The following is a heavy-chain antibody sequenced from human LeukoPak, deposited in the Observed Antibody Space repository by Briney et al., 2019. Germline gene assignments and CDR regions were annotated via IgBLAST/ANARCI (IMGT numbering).Heavy chain of an antibody. CDR3: ARDPYSSTPGGH. D-gene: IGHD6-13*01. J-gene: IGHJ4*02. V-gene: IGHV4-30-4*07. CDR1: GGSISSGSYY. Sequence: SQTLSLTCTVSGGSISSGSYYWSWIRQPAGKGLEWIGYIYYSGSTYYNPSLKSRVTISVDTSKNQFSLKLSSVTAADTAVYYCARDPYSSTPGGHWGQGTLVTVSS. CDR2: IYYSGST.